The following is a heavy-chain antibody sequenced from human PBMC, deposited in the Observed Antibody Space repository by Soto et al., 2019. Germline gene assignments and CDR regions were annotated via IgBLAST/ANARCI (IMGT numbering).Heavy chain of an antibody. CDR1: GFTFSSYA. Sequence: GGSLRLSCAASGFTFSSYAMHWVRQAPGKGLEWVAVISYDGSNKYYADSVKGRFTISRDNSKNTLYLQMNSLRAEDTAVYYCAKGPGDYDHHDAFDIWGQGTMVTVSS. J-gene: IGHJ3*02. D-gene: IGHD4-17*01. CDR2: ISYDGSNK. CDR3: AKGPGDYDHHDAFDI. V-gene: IGHV3-30-3*01.